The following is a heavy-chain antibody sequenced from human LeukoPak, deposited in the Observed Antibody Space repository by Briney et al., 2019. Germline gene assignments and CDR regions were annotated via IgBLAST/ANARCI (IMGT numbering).Heavy chain of an antibody. V-gene: IGHV3-23*01. J-gene: IGHJ4*02. CDR2: ISGSGGST. CDR3: AKGTYSSSPRDY. CDR1: GFTFNSCA. Sequence: TGGSLRLSCAASGFTFNSCAMSWVRQAPGKGLEWVSAISGSGGSTYYAGSVKGRCTISRDNSKNTLYLQMNSLRAEDRAVYYCAKGTYSSSPRDYWGQGTVVSVS. D-gene: IGHD6-6*01.